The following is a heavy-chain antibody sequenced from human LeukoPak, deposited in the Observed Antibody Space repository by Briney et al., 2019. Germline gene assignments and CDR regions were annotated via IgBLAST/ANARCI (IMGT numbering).Heavy chain of an antibody. CDR1: GGTFSSYA. CDR3: ASLTIAAAGISADI. Sequence: SVKVSCKASGGTFSSYAISWVRRAPGQGLEWMGRIIPILGIANYAQKFQGRVTITADKSTSTAYMELSSLRSEDTAVYYCASLTIAAAGISADIWGQGTMVTVSS. CDR2: IIPILGIA. V-gene: IGHV1-69*04. J-gene: IGHJ3*02. D-gene: IGHD6-13*01.